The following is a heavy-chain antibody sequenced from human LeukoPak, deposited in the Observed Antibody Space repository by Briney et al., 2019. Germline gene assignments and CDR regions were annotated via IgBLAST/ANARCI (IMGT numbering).Heavy chain of an antibody. CDR3: ARDGYYGSGSYYSWFDP. V-gene: IGHV3-48*04. J-gene: IGHJ5*02. CDR2: ISSSSSTI. CDR1: GFTFSSYS. D-gene: IGHD3-10*01. Sequence: PGGSLRLSCAASGFTFSSYSMNWVRQAPGKGLEWVSSISSSSSTIYYADSVKGRFTISRDNAKNSLYLQMNSLRAEDTAVYYCARDGYYGSGSYYSWFDPWGQGTLVTVSS.